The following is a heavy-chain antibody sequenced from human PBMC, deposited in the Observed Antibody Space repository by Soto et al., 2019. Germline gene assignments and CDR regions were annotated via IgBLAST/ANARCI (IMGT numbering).Heavy chain of an antibody. CDR1: GYTFSSNW. Sequence: GESLKISCQTSGYTFSSNWIGWVRQMPGKGLEWMGIIYPADSETRYSPSFQGQVTISADRSFNTAYLQWTSLQASDTAMYYCARLVDSWGEPHYFDSWGQGTMVTVSS. V-gene: IGHV5-51*01. D-gene: IGHD3-16*01. CDR2: IYPADSET. J-gene: IGHJ4*02. CDR3: ARLVDSWGEPHYFDS.